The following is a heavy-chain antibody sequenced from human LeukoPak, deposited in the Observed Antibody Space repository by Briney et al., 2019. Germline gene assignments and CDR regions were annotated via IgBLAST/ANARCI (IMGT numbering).Heavy chain of an antibody. CDR2: IYTSGST. V-gene: IGHV4-61*02. J-gene: IGHJ3*02. Sequence: SQTLSPTRTVSGGSISSGSYYWSWIRQPAGKGLEWIGRIYTSGSTNYNPSLKSRVTISADTSKNQFSLKLSSVTAADTAVYYCARDRIAAAHDAFDIWGQGTMVTVSP. CDR3: ARDRIAAAHDAFDI. CDR1: GGSISSGSYY. D-gene: IGHD6-13*01.